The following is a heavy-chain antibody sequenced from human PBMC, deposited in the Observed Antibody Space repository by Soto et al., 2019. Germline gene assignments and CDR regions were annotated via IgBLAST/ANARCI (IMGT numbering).Heavy chain of an antibody. V-gene: IGHV1-3*05. CDR3: ARDRQKLTWFDP. D-gene: IGHD3-16*01. CDR1: GYTFTSYA. J-gene: IGHJ5*02. Sequence: QVQLVQSGAEEKKPGASVKVSCKASGYTFTSYAMHWVRQAPGQRLEWMGWINAGNGNTKYSQKFQGRVTITRDTAASRAYMELSSLRSEDTAVYYCARDRQKLTWFDPRGQGTLVTVSS. CDR2: INAGNGNT.